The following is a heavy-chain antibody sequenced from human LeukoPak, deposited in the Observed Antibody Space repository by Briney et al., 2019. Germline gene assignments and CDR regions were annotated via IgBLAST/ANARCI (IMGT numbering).Heavy chain of an antibody. CDR3: ASHVQYYYDSSGYFGGD. D-gene: IGHD3-22*01. CDR1: GFTFSSYS. V-gene: IGHV3-21*01. CDR2: ISSSSSYI. Sequence: GGSLRLSCAASGFTFSSYSMNWVRQAPGKGLEWVSSISSSSSYIYYADSVKGRFTISRDNAKNSLYLQMNSLRAEDTAVYYCASHVQYYYDSSGYFGGDWGQGTLVTVSS. J-gene: IGHJ4*02.